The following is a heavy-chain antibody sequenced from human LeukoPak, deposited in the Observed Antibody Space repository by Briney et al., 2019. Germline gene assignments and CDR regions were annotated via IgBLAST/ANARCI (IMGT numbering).Heavy chain of an antibody. J-gene: IGHJ5*02. Sequence: SETLSLTCAVYGGSFSGYYWSWIRQPPGKRLEWIGEINHSGSTNYNPSLKSRVTISVDTSKNQFSLKLSSVTAADTAVYYCARVGGSRTRNWFDPWGQGTLVTVSS. V-gene: IGHV4-34*01. D-gene: IGHD1-26*01. CDR3: ARVGGSRTRNWFDP. CDR2: INHSGST. CDR1: GGSFSGYY.